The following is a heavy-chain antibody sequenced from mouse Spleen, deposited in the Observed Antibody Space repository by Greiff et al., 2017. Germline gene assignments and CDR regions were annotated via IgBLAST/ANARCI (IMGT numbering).Heavy chain of an antibody. V-gene: IGHV1-19*01. CDR3: ARNDEGFAY. D-gene: IGHD2-12*01. CDR1: GYTFTDYY. Sequence: VQLKQSGPVLVKPGASVKMSCKASGYTFTDYYMNWVKQSHGKSLEWIGVINPYNGGTSYNQKFKGKATLTVDKSSSTAYMELNSLTSEDSAVYYCARNDEGFAYWGQGTLVTVSA. J-gene: IGHJ3*01. CDR2: INPYNGGT.